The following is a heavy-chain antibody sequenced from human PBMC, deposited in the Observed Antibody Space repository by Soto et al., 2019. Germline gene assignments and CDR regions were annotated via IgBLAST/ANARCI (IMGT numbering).Heavy chain of an antibody. V-gene: IGHV1-46*01. D-gene: IGHD2-8*01. Sequence: QVQLVQSGAEVKKPGASVKVSCKASGYTFTSYYMHWVRRAPGQGLEWMGIINPSGGSTSYAQKFQGRVTMTRDTSTSTVYMELSSLRSEDTAVYYCAREPSGYCTNGVCYSGVGWFDPWGQGTLVTVSS. CDR3: AREPSGYCTNGVCYSGVGWFDP. CDR2: INPSGGST. CDR1: GYTFTSYY. J-gene: IGHJ5*02.